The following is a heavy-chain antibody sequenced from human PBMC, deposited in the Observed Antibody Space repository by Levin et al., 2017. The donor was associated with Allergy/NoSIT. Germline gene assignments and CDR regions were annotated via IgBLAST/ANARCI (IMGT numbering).Heavy chain of an antibody. D-gene: IGHD2-8*01. Sequence: GGSLRLSCAASGFTFSSYSMNWVRQAPGKGLEWVSSISSSSSYIYYADSVKGRFTISRDNAKNSLYLQMNSLRAEDTAVYYCARALGVMRRMMAFDIWGQGTMVTVSS. CDR1: GFTFSSYS. CDR2: ISSSSSYI. V-gene: IGHV3-21*01. CDR3: ARALGVMRRMMAFDI. J-gene: IGHJ3*02.